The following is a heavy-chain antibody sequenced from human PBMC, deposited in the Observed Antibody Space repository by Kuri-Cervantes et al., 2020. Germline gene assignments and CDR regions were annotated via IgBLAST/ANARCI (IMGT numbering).Heavy chain of an antibody. D-gene: IGHD1-1*01. CDR2: IIPIFGTA. V-gene: IGHV1-69*13. CDR1: GYTFTSYA. J-gene: IGHJ3*02. CDR3: ASRPWSDAFDI. Sequence: SVKVSCKASGYTFTSYAMHWVRQAPGQRLEWMGGIIPIFGTANYAQKFQGRVTITADESTSTAYMELSSLRSEDTAVYYCASRPWSDAFDIWGQGTMVTVSS.